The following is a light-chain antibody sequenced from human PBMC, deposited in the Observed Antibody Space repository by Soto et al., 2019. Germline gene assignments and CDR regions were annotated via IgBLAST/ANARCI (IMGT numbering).Light chain of an antibody. J-gene: IGKJ2*01. V-gene: IGKV1-39*01. CDR3: QQNYNTPQT. CDR2: AAS. Sequence: DIRMTQSPSSLSASVGDRVTITCRPSQSINSYLNWYQQKPGKAPKLLIYAASSLQSGAPSRFSGSGSGTDFTLTISSLQPEDFATYYCQQNYNTPQTFGQGTKVDIK. CDR1: QSINSY.